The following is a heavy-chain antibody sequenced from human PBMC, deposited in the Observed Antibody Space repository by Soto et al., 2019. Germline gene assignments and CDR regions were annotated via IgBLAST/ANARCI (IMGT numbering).Heavy chain of an antibody. J-gene: IGHJ4*02. V-gene: IGHV4-34*01. D-gene: IGHD5-12*01. CDR1: GGSLTGYY. Sequence: QVQLQQWGAGLLKPSETLSLTCTVNGGSLTGYYWSWIRQPPGKGLEWIGEVKDGGSTNYSPSLRGRVSISADTSKSPFALRLNSVTAAGTAVYFCARGQEGIVATHWDQGALVTVSS. CDR2: VKDGGST. CDR3: ARGQEGIVATH.